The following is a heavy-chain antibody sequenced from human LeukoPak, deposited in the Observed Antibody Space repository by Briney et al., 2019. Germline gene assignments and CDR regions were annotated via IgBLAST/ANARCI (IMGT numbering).Heavy chain of an antibody. CDR3: ARDPSQSRYCSAGSCYYY. V-gene: IGHV3-53*01. D-gene: IGHD2-15*01. J-gene: IGHJ4*02. CDR1: GFTVSANY. CDR2: LYSDGST. Sequence: PGGSLRLSCAASGFTVSANYMSWVRQAPGVGLEWVSVLYSDGSTYYADSVKGRFTVSRDNSKNTLYLQMTSLRAEDSAVYYCARDPSQSRYCSAGSCYYYWGQGTLVTVSS.